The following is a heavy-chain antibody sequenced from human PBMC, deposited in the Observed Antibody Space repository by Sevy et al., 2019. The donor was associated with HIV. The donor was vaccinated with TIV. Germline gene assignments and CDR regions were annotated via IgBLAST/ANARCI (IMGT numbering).Heavy chain of an antibody. D-gene: IGHD3-22*01. Sequence: GGSLRLSCAASGFIFSNYNMNWVRQAPGKGLEWVSSIISSSSYIYYADSVKGRFTISRDNAKNSLYLQMNSLRAEDTAVYYCAGENYYDSTAYRFDYWGQGTLVTVSS. CDR3: AGENYYDSTAYRFDY. V-gene: IGHV3-21*01. J-gene: IGHJ4*02. CDR2: IISSSSYI. CDR1: GFIFSNYN.